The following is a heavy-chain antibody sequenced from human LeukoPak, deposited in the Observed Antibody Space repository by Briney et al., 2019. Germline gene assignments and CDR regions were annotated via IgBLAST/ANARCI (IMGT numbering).Heavy chain of an antibody. Sequence: TSETLSLTCTVSGGSISSYYWSWIRQPPGKGLEWIGYIYYSGSTNYNPSLKSRVTISVDTSKNQFSLKLSSVTAADTAVYYCARRQGSGYYAMDVWGKGTTVTVSS. D-gene: IGHD3-3*01. V-gene: IGHV4-59*01. CDR3: ARRQGSGYYAMDV. CDR1: GGSISSYY. J-gene: IGHJ6*03. CDR2: IYYSGST.